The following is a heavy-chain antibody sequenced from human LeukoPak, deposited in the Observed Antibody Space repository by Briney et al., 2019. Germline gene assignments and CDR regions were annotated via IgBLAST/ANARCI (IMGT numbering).Heavy chain of an antibody. V-gene: IGHV1-69*04. CDR1: GGTFISYA. CDR2: IIPILGIA. Sequence: SVKVSCKASGGTFISYAISWVRQAPGQGLEWMGRIIPILGIANYAQKFQGRVTITADKSTSTAYMELSSLRSEDTAVYYCARFGYCSGGSCWFDPWGQGTLVTVSS. CDR3: ARFGYCSGGSCWFDP. J-gene: IGHJ5*02. D-gene: IGHD2-15*01.